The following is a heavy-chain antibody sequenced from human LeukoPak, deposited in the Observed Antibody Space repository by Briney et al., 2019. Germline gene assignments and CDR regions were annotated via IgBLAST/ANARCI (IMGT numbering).Heavy chain of an antibody. J-gene: IGHJ4*02. CDR2: ISGSGGST. CDR1: GFTFSSYA. Sequence: GGSLRLSCAASGFTFSSYAMSWVRQAPGKGLEWVSAISGSGGSTYYADSVKGRFTISRDNSKYTLYLQMNSLRAEDTAVYYCAKDLSSGYYRGGYYFDYWGQGTLVTVSS. CDR3: AKDLSSGYYRGGYYFDY. D-gene: IGHD3-22*01. V-gene: IGHV3-23*01.